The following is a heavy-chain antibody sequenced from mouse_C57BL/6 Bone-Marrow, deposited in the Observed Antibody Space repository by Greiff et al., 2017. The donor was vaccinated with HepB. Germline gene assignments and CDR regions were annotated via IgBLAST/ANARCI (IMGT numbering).Heavy chain of an antibody. Sequence: DVHLVESGGGLVQPGGSLSLSCAASGFTFTDYYMSWVRQPPGKALEWLGFIRNKANGYTTEYSASVKGRFTISRDNSPSILYLQMNALRAEDSATYYCARLYYDYLSFAYWGQGTLVTVSA. CDR1: GFTFTDYY. D-gene: IGHD2-4*01. CDR2: IRNKANGYTT. CDR3: ARLYYDYLSFAY. J-gene: IGHJ3*01. V-gene: IGHV7-3*01.